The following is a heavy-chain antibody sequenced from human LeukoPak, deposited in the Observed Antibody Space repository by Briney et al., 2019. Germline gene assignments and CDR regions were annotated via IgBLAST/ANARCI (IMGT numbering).Heavy chain of an antibody. CDR2: ISSSRSIM. Sequence: GGSLRLSCVASGFIFSYYDMDWVRQAPGKGLEWISYISSSRSIMYYADSVLGLFTVSRDNAENTLYLQVNSLRGDDAAVYYCARHNQGSPDYWGQGTLVAVSS. J-gene: IGHJ4*02. CDR3: ARHNQGSPDY. V-gene: IGHV3-48*01. CDR1: GFIFSYYD.